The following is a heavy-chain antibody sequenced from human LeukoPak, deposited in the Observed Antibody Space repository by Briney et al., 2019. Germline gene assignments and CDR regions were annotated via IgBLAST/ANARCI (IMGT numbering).Heavy chain of an antibody. CDR2: IYTSGST. Sequence: SETLSLTCTVSGGSISSGSYYWSWIRQPAGQGLEWIGRIYTSGSTNYNPSLKSRVTISVDTSKNQFSLKLSSVTAADTAVYYCARPTTIDAFDIWGQGTMVTVSS. V-gene: IGHV4-61*02. D-gene: IGHD3-9*01. CDR3: ARPTTIDAFDI. J-gene: IGHJ3*02. CDR1: GGSISSGSYY.